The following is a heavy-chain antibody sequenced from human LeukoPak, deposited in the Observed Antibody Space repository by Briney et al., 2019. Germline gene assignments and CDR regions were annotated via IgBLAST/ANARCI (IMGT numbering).Heavy chain of an antibody. V-gene: IGHV4-4*07. CDR2: MYTSGST. CDR3: ARDTGYYFGSGNYLYYFDY. Sequence: SETLSLTCTVFGGSISSYYWSWIRQPAGKGLEWIGRMYTSGSTNYNPSLKSRVTMSVDTSKNQFSLKLNSVTAADTAVYYCARDTGYYFGSGNYLYYFDYWGQGTLVTVSS. J-gene: IGHJ4*02. CDR1: GGSISSYY. D-gene: IGHD3-10*01.